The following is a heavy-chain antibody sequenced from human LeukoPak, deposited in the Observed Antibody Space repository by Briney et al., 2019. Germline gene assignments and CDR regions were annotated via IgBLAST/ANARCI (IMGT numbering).Heavy chain of an antibody. D-gene: IGHD3-10*01. Sequence: GGSLRLSCAASGFAFSSYAMSWVRQPPGKGLEWVSVISRRDDYTYYADSVKGRFTISRDNSKNTLYLQMNTLRAEDTAVYYCANDYRSGSFHDSWGQGTLVTVSS. V-gene: IGHV3-23*01. CDR3: ANDYRSGSFHDS. CDR1: GFAFSSYA. CDR2: ISRRDDYT. J-gene: IGHJ4*02.